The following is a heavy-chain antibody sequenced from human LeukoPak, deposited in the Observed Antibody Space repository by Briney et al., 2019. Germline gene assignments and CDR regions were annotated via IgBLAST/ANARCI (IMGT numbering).Heavy chain of an antibody. V-gene: IGHV1-2*02. CDR2: INPNSGGT. Sequence: ASVKVSCKASGYTFTGYYIHWVQQAPGQGHEWMGWINPNSGGTNYAQKFQGRVTMTRDTSISTAYMELSRLRSDDTAVYYCTREMYIAATGRGPFGSWGQGTLVTVSS. CDR1: GYTFTGYY. D-gene: IGHD6-13*01. J-gene: IGHJ4*02. CDR3: TREMYIAATGRGPFGS.